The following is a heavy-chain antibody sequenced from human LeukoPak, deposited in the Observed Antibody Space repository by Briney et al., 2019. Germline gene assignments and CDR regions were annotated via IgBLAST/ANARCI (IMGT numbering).Heavy chain of an antibody. J-gene: IGHJ5*02. CDR1: GYTFTSYD. Sequence: ASVKVSCKASGYTFTSYDINWVRQAPGQGLEWMGWISAYNGNTNYAQKLQGRVTMTTDTSTSTAYMELRSLRSDDTAVYYCARDECCSSTSCYCSWFDPWGQGTLVTVSS. CDR3: ARDECCSSTSCYCSWFDP. D-gene: IGHD2-2*01. CDR2: ISAYNGNT. V-gene: IGHV1-18*01.